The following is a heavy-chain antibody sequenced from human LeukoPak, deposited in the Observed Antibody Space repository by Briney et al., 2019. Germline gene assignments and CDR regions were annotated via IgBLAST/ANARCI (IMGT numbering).Heavy chain of an antibody. J-gene: IGHJ4*02. CDR2: IYSGGTT. CDR1: GFTVSSNY. CDR3: AGRYDSSGYPLH. Sequence: GGSLRLSCAASGFTVSSNYMSWVRQAPGKGLEWVSVIYSGGTTYYADSIKGRFTISRDNSKNTLYLQMNSLRAEDTAMYYCAGRYDSSGYPLHWGQGTLVTVSS. D-gene: IGHD3-22*01. V-gene: IGHV3-53*01.